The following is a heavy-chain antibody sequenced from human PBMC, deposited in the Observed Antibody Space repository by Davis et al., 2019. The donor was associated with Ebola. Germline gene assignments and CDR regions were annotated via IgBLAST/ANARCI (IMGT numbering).Heavy chain of an antibody. D-gene: IGHD4-17*01. CDR2: INAGNGNT. CDR1: GYTFTRFA. J-gene: IGHJ6*02. CDR3: AGNSVTTRLDYYGMDV. V-gene: IGHV1-3*01. Sequence: AASVTVSCQASGYTFTRFAIHLVRQAPGQRLEWMGWINAGNGNTIYSQNFQGRVTITRATSASTVYMELSSLRSEDTAVYYCAGNSVTTRLDYYGMDVWGQGTTVTVSS.